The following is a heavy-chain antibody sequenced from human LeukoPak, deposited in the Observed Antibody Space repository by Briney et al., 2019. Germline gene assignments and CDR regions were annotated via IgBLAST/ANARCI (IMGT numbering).Heavy chain of an antibody. CDR1: GFTFSNYV. V-gene: IGHV3-7*01. J-gene: IGHJ6*03. CDR3: AREHYFYYVDV. CDR2: VNQAGTQK. Sequence: GGSLRLSCAAPGFTFSNYVIHWVRQAPGKGLEWVAIVNQAGTQKYYVDSVKGRFTISRDNAENSLYLQMNSLRAEDTAVYYCAREHYFYYVDVWGTGTTVTVSS.